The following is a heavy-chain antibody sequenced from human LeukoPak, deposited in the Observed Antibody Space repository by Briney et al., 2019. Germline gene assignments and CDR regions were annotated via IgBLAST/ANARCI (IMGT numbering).Heavy chain of an antibody. V-gene: IGHV3-7*01. CDR1: GFTFDDYG. J-gene: IGHJ4*02. CDR2: IKQDESEK. CDR3: ARAGSFSSSYGISWDY. Sequence: GGSLRLSCAASGFTFDDYGMSWVRQAPGKGLEWVANIKQDESEKYYVDSVKGRFTISRDNAKNSLFLQMNSLRAEDTAVYYCARAGSFSSSYGISWDYWGQGALVAVSS. D-gene: IGHD2-15*01.